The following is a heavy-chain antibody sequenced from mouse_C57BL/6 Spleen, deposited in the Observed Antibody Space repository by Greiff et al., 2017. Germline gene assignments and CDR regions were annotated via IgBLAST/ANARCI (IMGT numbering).Heavy chain of an antibody. D-gene: IGHD2-4*01. CDR3: AIGYDYDCFAY. V-gene: IGHV1-74*01. J-gene: IGHJ3*01. CDR2: IHPSDSAT. CDR1: GYTFTSYW. Sequence: QVQLQQPGAELVKPGASVKVSCKASGYTFTSYWMHWVKQRPGQGLEWLGRIHPSDSATNYNQKFKGKATLTVDKSSSTAYMQLSSLTSEASAVYYCAIGYDYDCFAYWGQGTLVTVSA.